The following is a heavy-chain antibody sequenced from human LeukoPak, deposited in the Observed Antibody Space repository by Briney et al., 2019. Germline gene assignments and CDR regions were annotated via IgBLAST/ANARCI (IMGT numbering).Heavy chain of an antibody. Sequence: PSETLSLTCAVYGGSFSGYYWSWIRQPPGKGLEWIGEINHSGSTNYNPSLKSRVTISVDTSKNQFSLKLSSVTAADTAVYYCARRKGYCSSTSCYVPYNWFDPWGQGTLVTVSS. V-gene: IGHV4-34*01. CDR3: ARRKGYCSSTSCYVPYNWFDP. CDR1: GGSFSGYY. D-gene: IGHD2-2*01. CDR2: INHSGST. J-gene: IGHJ5*02.